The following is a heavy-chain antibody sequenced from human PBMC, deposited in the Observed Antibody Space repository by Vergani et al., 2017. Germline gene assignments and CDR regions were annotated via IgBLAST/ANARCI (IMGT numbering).Heavy chain of an antibody. Sequence: QVQLVESGGGVVQPGRSLRLSCAASGFTFSSYAMHWVRQAPGKGLEWVAVISYDGSNKYYADSVKGRFTISRDNSKNTLYLQMNSLRAEDTAVYYFARVLWFGEDIDNPPDYWGQGTLVTVSS. V-gene: IGHV3-30*04. CDR2: ISYDGSNK. CDR1: GFTFSSYA. J-gene: IGHJ4*02. D-gene: IGHD3-10*01. CDR3: ARVLWFGEDIDNPPDY.